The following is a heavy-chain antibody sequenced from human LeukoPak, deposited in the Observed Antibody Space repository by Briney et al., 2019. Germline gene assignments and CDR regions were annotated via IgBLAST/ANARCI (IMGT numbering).Heavy chain of an antibody. CDR1: GFTFSTYA. CDR3: AKGLSITGSSRQFDY. D-gene: IGHD6-6*01. Sequence: GGSLRLSCAASGFTFSTYAMSWVRQAPGKGLEWVSAISSSGGTTFYADSVKGRFTISRDNSKNTLYLQMNSLRAEDTAVYYCAKGLSITGSSRQFDYWGQGTLVTVSS. V-gene: IGHV3-23*01. J-gene: IGHJ4*02. CDR2: ISSSGGTT.